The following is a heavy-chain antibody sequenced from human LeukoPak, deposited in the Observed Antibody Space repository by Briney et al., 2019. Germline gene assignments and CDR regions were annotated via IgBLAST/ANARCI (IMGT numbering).Heavy chain of an antibody. D-gene: IGHD2-2*01. Sequence: SETLSLTCTVSGGSISSSSYYLGWIRQPPGKGLEWIGSIYYSGSTYYNPSLKSRVTISVDTSKNQFSLKLSSVTAADTAVYYCARSLYFQGYCSSTSCYPHDYWGQGTLVTVSS. CDR3: ARSLYFQGYCSSTSCYPHDY. CDR1: GGSISSSSYY. J-gene: IGHJ4*02. V-gene: IGHV4-39*01. CDR2: IYYSGST.